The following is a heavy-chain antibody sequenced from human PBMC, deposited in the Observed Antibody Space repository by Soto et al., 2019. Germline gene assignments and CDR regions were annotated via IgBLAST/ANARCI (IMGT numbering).Heavy chain of an antibody. J-gene: IGHJ3*02. V-gene: IGHV4-39*01. Sequence: PSETLSLTCTVSGGSISSSSYYWGWIRQPPGKGLEWIGSIYYSGSTYYNPSLKSRVTISVDTSKNQFSLKLSSVTAADTAVYYCARRSRYYYDSSGYRYGAFDIWGQGTMVTVSS. D-gene: IGHD3-22*01. CDR3: ARRSRYYYDSSGYRYGAFDI. CDR2: IYYSGST. CDR1: GGSISSSSYY.